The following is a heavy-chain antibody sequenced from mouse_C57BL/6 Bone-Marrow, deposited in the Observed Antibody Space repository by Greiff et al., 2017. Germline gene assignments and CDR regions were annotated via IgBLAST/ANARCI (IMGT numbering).Heavy chain of an antibody. CDR1: GYTFTSYW. CDR2: IYPGSGST. D-gene: IGHD2-3*01. J-gene: IGHJ2*01. V-gene: IGHV1-55*01. Sequence: QVQLQQPGAELVKPGASVKMSCKASGYTFTSYWITWVKQRPGQGLEWIGDIYPGSGSTNYNEKFKSKATLTVATSSRTAYMQLSSLTSEDSAVSYGARGYDGWGYWGQGTTLTVSS. CDR3: ARGYDGWGY.